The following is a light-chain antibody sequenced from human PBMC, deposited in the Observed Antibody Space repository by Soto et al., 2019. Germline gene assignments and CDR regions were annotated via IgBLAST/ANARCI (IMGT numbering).Light chain of an antibody. J-gene: IGLJ2*01. CDR1: SSNIGNNY. CDR3: GSWDTSLSGMI. CDR2: DNN. Sequence: QSVLTQPPSVSAAPGQKVTISCSGSSSNIGNNYVSWYQQLPGTAPKLLIYDNNKRPSGIPDRFSGSKSGTSATLGISGLQTGAEADYYCGSWDTSLSGMIFGGGTKLTVL. V-gene: IGLV1-51*01.